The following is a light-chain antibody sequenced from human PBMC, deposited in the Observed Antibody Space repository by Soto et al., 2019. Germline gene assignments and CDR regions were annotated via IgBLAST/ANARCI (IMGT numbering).Light chain of an antibody. CDR3: QQYGGSPLT. V-gene: IGKV1-5*03. CDR1: QTISSW. J-gene: IGKJ4*01. CDR2: KAS. Sequence: DIQMTQSPSTLSGSVGDRVTITCRASQTISSWLAWYQQKPGKAPKLLIYKASTLKSGVPSRFSGSGSGTDFTLTISRLEPEDFAVYYCQQYGGSPLTFGGGTKVEI.